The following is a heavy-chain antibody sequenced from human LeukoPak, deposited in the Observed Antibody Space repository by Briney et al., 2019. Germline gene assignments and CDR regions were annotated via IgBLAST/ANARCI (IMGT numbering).Heavy chain of an antibody. D-gene: IGHD3-16*01. V-gene: IGHV3-7*01. Sequence: GGSLRLSCAASGFTFSNDWMSWVRQAPGKGLEWVANIKQDGSEKYYVDSVKGRFTISRDNAKNSLYLQMNSLRAEDTAVYYCAREGYDYDPPGCWGQGTLVTVSS. J-gene: IGHJ4*02. CDR2: IKQDGSEK. CDR1: GFTFSNDW. CDR3: AREGYDYDPPGC.